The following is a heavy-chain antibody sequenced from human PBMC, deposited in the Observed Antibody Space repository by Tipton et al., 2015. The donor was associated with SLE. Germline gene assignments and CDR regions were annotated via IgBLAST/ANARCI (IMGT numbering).Heavy chain of an antibody. J-gene: IGHJ4*02. CDR3: AKDVSRVSASFLFEY. D-gene: IGHD2/OR15-2a*01. CDR1: GFTFNDNT. V-gene: IGHV3-43*01. CDR2: ITWDGSST. Sequence: GSLRLSCAASGFTFNDNTMHWVRQAPGKGLEWVSLITWDGSSTFYAGSVKGRFTISRDNSKNSLYLQMNSLRLEDTALYYCAKDVSRVSASFLFEYWGQGTLVTVSS.